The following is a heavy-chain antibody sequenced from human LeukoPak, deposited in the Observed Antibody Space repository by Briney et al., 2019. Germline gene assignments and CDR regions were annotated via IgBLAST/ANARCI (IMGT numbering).Heavy chain of an antibody. V-gene: IGHV1-18*01. CDR3: ARVPTFYDFWSGYFDY. J-gene: IGHJ4*02. D-gene: IGHD3-3*01. Sequence: WVXQXXXXGLEWMGXISAYNGNTNYAQKLQGRVTMTTDTSTSTAYMELRSLRSDDTAVYYCARVPTFYDFWSGYFDYWGQGTLVTVSS. CDR2: ISAYNGNT.